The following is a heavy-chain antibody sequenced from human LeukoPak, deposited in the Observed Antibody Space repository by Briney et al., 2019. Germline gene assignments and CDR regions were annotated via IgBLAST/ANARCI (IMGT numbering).Heavy chain of an antibody. CDR2: IIPIFGTA. Sequence: SVKVSCKASGGTFSSYAISWVRQAPGQGLEWMGRIIPIFGTANYAQKFQGRVTITTDESTSTAYMELSSLRSEDTAVYYCAGDDGSYYFDYWGQGTLVTVSS. V-gene: IGHV1-69*05. D-gene: IGHD1-26*01. CDR1: GGTFSSYA. CDR3: AGDDGSYYFDY. J-gene: IGHJ4*02.